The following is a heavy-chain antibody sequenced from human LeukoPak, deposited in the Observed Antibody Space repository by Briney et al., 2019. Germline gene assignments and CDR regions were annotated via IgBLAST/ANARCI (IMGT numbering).Heavy chain of an antibody. CDR2: INPSGGST. V-gene: IGHV1-46*03. J-gene: IGHJ6*03. CDR3: ARGDSVIVGATRYYYYMDV. Sequence: GASVKVSCKASGYTFTSYYMHWVRQAPGQGLEWMGIINPSGGSTSYAQKFQGRVTMTRDTSTSTVYMELSGLRSEDTAVYYCARGDSVIVGATRYYYYMDVWGKGTTVTVSS. D-gene: IGHD1-26*01. CDR1: GYTFTSYY.